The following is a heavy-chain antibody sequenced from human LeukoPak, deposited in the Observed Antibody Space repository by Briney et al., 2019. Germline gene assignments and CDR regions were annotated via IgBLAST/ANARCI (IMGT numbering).Heavy chain of an antibody. CDR1: GYTFTSYG. J-gene: IGHJ3*02. CDR2: ISAYNGNT. D-gene: IGHD4-17*01. Sequence: ASVKVSCKASGYTFTSYGISWVRQAPGQGLEWMGWISAYNGNTNYAQKLQGRVTMTRDTSISTAYMELSRLRSDDTAVYYCARTRDDYGDYYAFDMWGQGTMVTVSS. V-gene: IGHV1-18*01. CDR3: ARTRDDYGDYYAFDM.